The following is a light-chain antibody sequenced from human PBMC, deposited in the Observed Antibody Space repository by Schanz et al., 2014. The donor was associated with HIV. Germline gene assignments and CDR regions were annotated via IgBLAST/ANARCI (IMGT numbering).Light chain of an antibody. CDR2: DAS. V-gene: IGKV3D-20*02. J-gene: IGKJ1*01. CDR3: QQRSNWPPTWT. Sequence: EIVLTQSPGTLALSPGERANLSCRASQTVTNSYLAWYQKKPGQAPRLLIYDASNRATGIPDRFSGRGSGTDFTLTISRLEPEDFAVYYCQQRSNWPPTWTFGQGTKVEIK. CDR1: QTVTNSY.